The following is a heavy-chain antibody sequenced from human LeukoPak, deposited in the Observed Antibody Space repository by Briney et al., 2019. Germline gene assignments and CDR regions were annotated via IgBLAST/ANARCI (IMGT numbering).Heavy chain of an antibody. CDR3: ARRDFYYNGGQKPYFEY. J-gene: IGHJ4*02. CDR1: GYSFTSHW. D-gene: IGHD2-21*01. CDR2: IWPFDSDT. V-gene: IGHV5-51*01. Sequence: GESLKISCKGSGYSFTSHWIGWVRQMPGKGLEWMGIIWPFDSDTRYSPSFQGQVTISADKSISTAYLQWSSLKASDTAMYYCARRDFYYNGGQKPYFEYWGQGTLVTVSS.